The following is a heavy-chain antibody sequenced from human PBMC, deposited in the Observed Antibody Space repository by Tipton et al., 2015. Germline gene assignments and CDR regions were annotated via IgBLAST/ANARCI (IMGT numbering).Heavy chain of an antibody. J-gene: IGHJ6*02. CDR1: GDSISSSNW. D-gene: IGHD1-14*01. Sequence: TLSLTCSVSGDSISSSNWWSWVRQPPGKGLEWIGEIHHGGSTNYNPSLKSRVTMSVDTSKNQFSLHLSSVTAADTAVYYCARDRTNGDYDYGMDVWGQGTSVAVSS. V-gene: IGHV4-4*02. CDR3: ARDRTNGDYDYGMDV. CDR2: IHHGGST.